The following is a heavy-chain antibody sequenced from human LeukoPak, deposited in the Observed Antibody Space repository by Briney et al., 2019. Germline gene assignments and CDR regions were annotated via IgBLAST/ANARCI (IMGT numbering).Heavy chain of an antibody. CDR1: GGSIRSYY. CDR3: ARVSGSGGRQDFDY. Sequence: SETLSLTCTVSGGSIRSYYWNWIRQPPGKGLEWIGYIYYSGNTNYNPSLKSRVTISVDTSKNQFSLKLSSVTAADTAVYYCARVSGSGGRQDFDYWGQGTLVTVSS. V-gene: IGHV4-59*01. CDR2: IYYSGNT. J-gene: IGHJ4*02. D-gene: IGHD2-15*01.